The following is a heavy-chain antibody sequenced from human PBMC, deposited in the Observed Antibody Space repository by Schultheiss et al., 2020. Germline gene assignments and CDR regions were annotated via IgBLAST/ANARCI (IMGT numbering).Heavy chain of an antibody. CDR2: INHSGST. CDR1: GGSFSGYY. Sequence: SQTLSLTCAVCGGSFSGYYWSWFRQPPGKRLEWIGEINHSGSTTYNPPLKSRVTISVEKSKNKFSLKLSSVTAADTAVYYCARGGGTVTTYNWFDPWGQGTLVTVSS. J-gene: IGHJ5*02. D-gene: IGHD4-17*01. V-gene: IGHV4-34*01. CDR3: ARGGGTVTTYNWFDP.